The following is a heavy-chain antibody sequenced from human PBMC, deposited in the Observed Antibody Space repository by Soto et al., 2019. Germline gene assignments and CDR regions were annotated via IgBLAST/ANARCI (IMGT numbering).Heavy chain of an antibody. V-gene: IGHV3-23*01. CDR1: GFTFSSYA. CDR3: AKDSGASSSWPDAFDI. CDR2: ISGSGGST. D-gene: IGHD6-13*01. Sequence: GGSLRLSCAASGFTFSSYAMSWVRQAPGKGLEWVSAISGSGGSTYYEDSVKGRLTLARDNSKNTLYLQMNSLRAEDTAVYYCAKDSGASSSWPDAFDIWGQGTMVTVSS. J-gene: IGHJ3*02.